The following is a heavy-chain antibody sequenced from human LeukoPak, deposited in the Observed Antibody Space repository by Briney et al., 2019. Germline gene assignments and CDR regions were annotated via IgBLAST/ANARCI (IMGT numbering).Heavy chain of an antibody. CDR3: ARRGGGPGIVAFNWFDP. Sequence: GESLQISCKGSGYSFTSYWIGWVRQMPGKGLEWMGIIYPGDSDTRYSPSFQGQVTISADKSISTAYLQWSSLKAPDTAMYYCARRGGGPGIVAFNWFDPWGQGTLVTVSS. CDR2: IYPGDSDT. J-gene: IGHJ5*02. V-gene: IGHV5-51*01. CDR1: GYSFTSYW. D-gene: IGHD2-15*01.